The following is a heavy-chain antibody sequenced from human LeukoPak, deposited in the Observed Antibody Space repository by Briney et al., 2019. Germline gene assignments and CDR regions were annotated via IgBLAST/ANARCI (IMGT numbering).Heavy chain of an antibody. J-gene: IGHJ6*02. Sequence: PGGSLRLSCVVSGFTFRSNWMSWVRQAPGKGLEWVANINQDGSEKHCLDSGKGRFTISRDNSKNTLYLQMNSLRAEDTTVYYCARDTEAYYGMDVWGQGTTVTVSS. V-gene: IGHV3-7*01. D-gene: IGHD2-8*02. CDR2: INQDGSEK. CDR1: GFTFRSNW. CDR3: ARDTEAYYGMDV.